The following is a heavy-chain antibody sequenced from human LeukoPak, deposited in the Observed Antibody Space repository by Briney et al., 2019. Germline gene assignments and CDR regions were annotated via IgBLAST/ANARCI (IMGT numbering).Heavy chain of an antibody. CDR2: MYDSGST. CDR1: GGSISSGDYY. V-gene: IGHV4-30-4*01. Sequence: PSETLSLTCTVSGGSISSGDYYWSWIRQPPGKGLEWIAYMYDSGSTYNNPSLKSRVTMSADTSKNKLSLKLSSVSAADTAVYYCARPYYYDSRIDPWGQGILVTVSS. CDR3: ARPYYYDSRIDP. D-gene: IGHD3-22*01. J-gene: IGHJ5*02.